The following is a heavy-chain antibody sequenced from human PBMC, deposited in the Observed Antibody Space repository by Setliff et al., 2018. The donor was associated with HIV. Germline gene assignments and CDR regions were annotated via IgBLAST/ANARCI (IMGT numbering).Heavy chain of an antibody. J-gene: IGHJ4*02. CDR2: IYHSGTT. V-gene: IGHV4-38-2*02. CDR1: GYSISSGYY. CDR3: ARLPDINSWPFDY. Sequence: SETLSLTCTVSGYSISSGYYWGWIRQTPGKGLEWIGSIYHSGTTYYNPSLRSRVTISIDKSKKHFSLRLSAVTAADTAVYYCARLPDINSWPFDYWARGTLVTVSS. D-gene: IGHD6-13*01.